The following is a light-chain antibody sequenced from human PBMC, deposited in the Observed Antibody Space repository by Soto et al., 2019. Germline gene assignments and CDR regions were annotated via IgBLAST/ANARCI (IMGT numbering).Light chain of an antibody. CDR2: DAS. Sequence: EFVLTQSPGTLSLSPGERATLSCRSSQTVRNNSLAWYQHKPGQAARLLIYDASNRATGVPTRFSGSGSGTDFTLTISSLEPEDFAVYYCQQRNQWPPVTFGGGTKVDIK. CDR1: QTVRNNS. V-gene: IGKV3-11*01. J-gene: IGKJ4*01. CDR3: QQRNQWPPVT.